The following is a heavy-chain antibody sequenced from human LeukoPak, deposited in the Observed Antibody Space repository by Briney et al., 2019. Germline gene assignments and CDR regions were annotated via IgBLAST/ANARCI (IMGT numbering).Heavy chain of an antibody. Sequence: GGSLRLSCAASGFTVSSNYMSWVRQAPGKGLEWVSVLYSGGTTYYADSVKGRFTISRDNSKNTLYLQMNSLRAEDTAAYYCARPRRDGYNDAFDIWGQGTVVTVSS. CDR3: ARPRRDGYNDAFDI. V-gene: IGHV3-53*01. CDR1: GFTVSSNY. CDR2: LYSGGTT. D-gene: IGHD5-24*01. J-gene: IGHJ3*02.